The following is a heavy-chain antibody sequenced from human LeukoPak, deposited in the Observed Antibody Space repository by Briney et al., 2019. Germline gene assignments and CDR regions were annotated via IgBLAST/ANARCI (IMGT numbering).Heavy chain of an antibody. D-gene: IGHD3-10*01. CDR1: GFTFSSYA. Sequence: AGGSLRLSCAASGFTFSSYAMSWVRQAPGKGLEWVSAISGSGGSTYYADSVKGRFTISRDNSKNTLYLQMNSLRAEDTAVYYCAKGLMVRGVDYYYMDVWGKGTTVTVSS. CDR2: ISGSGGST. V-gene: IGHV3-23*01. J-gene: IGHJ6*03. CDR3: AKGLMVRGVDYYYMDV.